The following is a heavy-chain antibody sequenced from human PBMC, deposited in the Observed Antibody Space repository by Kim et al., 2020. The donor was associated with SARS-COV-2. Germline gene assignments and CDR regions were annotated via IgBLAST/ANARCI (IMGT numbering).Heavy chain of an antibody. Sequence: SETLSLTCTVSGGSINNNNYYWGWIRQPPGKGLEWIGNIYYTGVTYYNASLKSRVTMSVDTSNNHFSLKLLSVTAADTAVYYCARVFIAVAVDSWGQGTLVTVSS. D-gene: IGHD6-19*01. CDR3: ARVFIAVAVDS. CDR2: IYYTGVT. CDR1: GGSINNNNYY. V-gene: IGHV4-39*02. J-gene: IGHJ1*01.